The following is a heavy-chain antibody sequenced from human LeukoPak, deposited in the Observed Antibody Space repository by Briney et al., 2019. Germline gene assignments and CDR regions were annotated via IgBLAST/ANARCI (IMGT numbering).Heavy chain of an antibody. CDR3: AREGVATLDY. Sequence: ASVNVSFKASVGTFSIYAISWVRQAPGQGREWMGGIIPIFGTANYAQKFQGRVTITTDESTSTAYMELSSLRSEDTAVYYCAREGVATLDYWGQGTLVTVSS. CDR1: VGTFSIYA. J-gene: IGHJ4*02. V-gene: IGHV1-69*05. CDR2: IIPIFGTA. D-gene: IGHD5-12*01.